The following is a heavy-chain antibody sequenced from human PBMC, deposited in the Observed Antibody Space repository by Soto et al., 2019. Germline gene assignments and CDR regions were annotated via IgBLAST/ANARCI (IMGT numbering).Heavy chain of an antibody. CDR1: GGSISNYY. CDR2: IYYSGST. J-gene: IGHJ4*02. V-gene: IGHV4-59*01. CDR3: ARGSNGYFGVVIPLWYYFDY. Sequence: SETLSLTCTVSGGSISNYYWSWIRQPPGKGLEWIGYIYYSGSTNYNPSLKSRFTISVDTSKNQFSLKLSSVTAADTAVYYGARGSNGYFGVVIPLWYYFDYWGQGTLVTVSS. D-gene: IGHD3-3*01.